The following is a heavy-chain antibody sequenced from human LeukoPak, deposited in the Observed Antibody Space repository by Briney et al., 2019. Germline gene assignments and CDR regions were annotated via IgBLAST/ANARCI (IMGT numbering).Heavy chain of an antibody. CDR2: IYYSGST. V-gene: IGHV4-61*08. CDR1: GGSISSGGYY. J-gene: IGHJ6*02. D-gene: IGHD6-13*01. CDR3: ALTTGTAAAGYYYYYGMDV. Sequence: PSETLSLTCTVSGGSISSGGYYWSWIRQHPGKGLEWIGYIYYSGSTNYNPSLKSRVTISVDTSKNQFSLKLSSVTAADTAVYYCALTTGTAAAGYYYYYGMDVWGQGTTVTVSS.